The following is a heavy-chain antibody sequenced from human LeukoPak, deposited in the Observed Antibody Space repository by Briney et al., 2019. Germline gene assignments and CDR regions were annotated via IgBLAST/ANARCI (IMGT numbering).Heavy chain of an antibody. V-gene: IGHV3-30*18. CDR3: AKDSSSFAPYYFDY. Sequence: QPGRSLRLSCAASGFTFSSYGMHWVRQAPGKGLEWVAVISYDGSNKYYADSVKGRFTISRDNSKNTLYLQMNSLRAEDTAVYYCAKDSSSFAPYYFDYWGQGTLATVSS. J-gene: IGHJ4*02. CDR2: ISYDGSNK. CDR1: GFTFSSYG. D-gene: IGHD6-6*01.